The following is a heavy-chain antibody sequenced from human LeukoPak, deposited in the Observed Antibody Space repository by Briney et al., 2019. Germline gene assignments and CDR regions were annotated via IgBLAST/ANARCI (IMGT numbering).Heavy chain of an antibody. J-gene: IGHJ4*02. V-gene: IGHV1-46*01. CDR1: GYTFANYY. Sequence: ASVKVPCKSSGYTFANYYLHWVRQAPGQGLEWMGIINPVGGSTTYTQKFQGRVTMTRDTSTGTVYMDLSSLRSEDTAVYYCARGGSLAAAPHLYYFDYWGQGSLVTVSS. CDR3: ARGGSLAAAPHLYYFDY. CDR2: INPVGGST. D-gene: IGHD6-19*01.